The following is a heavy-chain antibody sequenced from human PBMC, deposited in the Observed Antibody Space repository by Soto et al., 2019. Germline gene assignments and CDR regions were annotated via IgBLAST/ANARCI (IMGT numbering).Heavy chain of an antibody. J-gene: IGHJ4*02. D-gene: IGHD3-16*01. Sequence: SETLSLTCTVSGGSIISNYWGWFRQPPGKGLEWIGCMSYSGSTDYNPSLKSRVTISVDMSKKQFSLELNSVSAADTAIYYCASGALRTAPYNWGQGILVT. V-gene: IGHV4-59*01. CDR1: GGSIISNY. CDR3: ASGALRTAPYN. CDR2: MSYSGST.